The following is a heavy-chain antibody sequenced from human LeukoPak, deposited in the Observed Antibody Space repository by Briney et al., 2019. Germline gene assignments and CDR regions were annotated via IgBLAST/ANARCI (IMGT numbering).Heavy chain of an antibody. Sequence: SETLSLTCTVSGYSISSGYYWGWIRQPPGKGLEWIGSIYHSGSTYYNPSPKSRVTISVDTSKNQFSLKLSSVTAADTAVYYCARVFWTGDSSGYCPVRYFDYWGQGTLVTVSS. V-gene: IGHV4-38-2*02. D-gene: IGHD3-22*01. CDR1: GYSISSGYY. CDR2: IYHSGST. J-gene: IGHJ4*02. CDR3: ARVFWTGDSSGYCPVRYFDY.